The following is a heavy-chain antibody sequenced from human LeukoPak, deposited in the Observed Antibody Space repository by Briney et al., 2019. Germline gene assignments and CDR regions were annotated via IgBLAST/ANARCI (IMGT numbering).Heavy chain of an antibody. D-gene: IGHD6-13*01. Sequence: SETLSLTCTVSGGPISSSSYYWGWIRQPPGKGLESIGSIYYSGSTYYNPSLKSRVTISVDTSKNQFSLKLSSVTAPDTAVSYCASHDAAAGTNGFDPWGKGTLVTVSS. J-gene: IGHJ5*02. CDR2: IYYSGST. V-gene: IGHV4-39*01. CDR3: ASHDAAAGTNGFDP. CDR1: GGPISSSSYY.